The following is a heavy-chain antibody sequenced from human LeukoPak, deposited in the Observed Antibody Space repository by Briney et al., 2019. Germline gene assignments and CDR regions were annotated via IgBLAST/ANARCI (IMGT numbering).Heavy chain of an antibody. J-gene: IGHJ4*02. Sequence: SETLSLTCTVSGGSISSYYWAWIRQPPGKGLEWIASGDYSGGTYYNPSLESRVAISADMSKNQFSLKLGSVAATDTAVYYCAGLSVAARDFDYWGQGTLVTVSS. D-gene: IGHD2-15*01. V-gene: IGHV4-39*07. CDR2: GDYSGGT. CDR3: AGLSVAARDFDY. CDR1: GGSISSYY.